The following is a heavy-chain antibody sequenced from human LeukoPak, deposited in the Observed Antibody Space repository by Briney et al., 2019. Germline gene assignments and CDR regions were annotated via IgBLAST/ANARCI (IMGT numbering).Heavy chain of an antibody. J-gene: IGHJ4*02. D-gene: IGHD3-16*02. CDR2: ISGSGGST. CDR1: GFTFSSYA. Sequence: GGSLRLSCAASGFTFSSYAMSWVRQAPGKGLEWVSAISGSGGSTYYADSVKGRFTISGDNSKNTLYLQMNSLRAEDTAVYYCAKGGTYYDYVWGSYRYFNFDYWGQGTLVTVSS. V-gene: IGHV3-23*01. CDR3: AKGGTYYDYVWGSYRYFNFDY.